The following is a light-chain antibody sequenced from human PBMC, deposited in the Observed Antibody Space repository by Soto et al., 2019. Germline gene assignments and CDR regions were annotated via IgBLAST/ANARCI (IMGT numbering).Light chain of an antibody. Sequence: EIVMTQSAATLSVSPGERATLSCRASQSVSSNLAWYQQRPGQAPRLLIYGASTRATAIPARVSGRGSGTEFILTISSLQSEDFAVYDCQQYHKWTLTFGGGTKVDI. CDR3: QQYHKWTLT. CDR1: QSVSSN. J-gene: IGKJ4*01. V-gene: IGKV3-15*01. CDR2: GAS.